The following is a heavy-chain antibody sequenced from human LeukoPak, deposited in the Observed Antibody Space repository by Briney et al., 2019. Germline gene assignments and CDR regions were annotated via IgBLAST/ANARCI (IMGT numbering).Heavy chain of an antibody. Sequence: LEASVKVSCKASGYTFTGYYMHWVRQAPGQGLEWMGWINPNSGGTNYAQTFKGRVTMTRDTAISTAYMELSRLRSDDTAVYYCARLDRCSTSLIYGMDVWGQGNTFTVSS. D-gene: IGHD2-2*01. V-gene: IGHV1-2*03. CDR3: ARLDRCSTSLIYGMDV. CDR2: INPNSGGT. CDR1: GYTFTGYY. J-gene: IGHJ6*02.